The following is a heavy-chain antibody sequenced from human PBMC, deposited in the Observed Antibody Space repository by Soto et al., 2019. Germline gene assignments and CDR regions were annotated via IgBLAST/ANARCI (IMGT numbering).Heavy chain of an antibody. J-gene: IGHJ3*02. CDR1: GFTFSSYS. Sequence: GGSLRLSCAASGFTFSSYSMNWVRQAPGKGLEWVSSISSSSSYIYYADSVKGRFTISRDNAKNSLYLQMNSLRAEDTAVYYCARDSGYDHDAFDIWGQGTMVTVSS. CDR3: ARDSGYDHDAFDI. D-gene: IGHD5-12*01. V-gene: IGHV3-21*01. CDR2: ISSSSSYI.